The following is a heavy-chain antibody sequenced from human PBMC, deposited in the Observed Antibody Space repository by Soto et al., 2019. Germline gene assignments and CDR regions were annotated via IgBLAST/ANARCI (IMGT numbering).Heavy chain of an antibody. CDR2: ISSDGRTT. Sequence: EVKLVESGGGLVQPGGSLRLSCAGSGFTFSRFGMNWVRQAPGKGLEWVSYISSDGRTTNYAESVKGRFTISRDDGQHSLYLQMNSLRDEDTAFNYCARDRIVVIPAAPNWFDSWGQGTLVTVSS. V-gene: IGHV3-48*02. CDR1: GFTFSRFG. D-gene: IGHD2-2*01. CDR3: ARDRIVVIPAAPNWFDS. J-gene: IGHJ5*01.